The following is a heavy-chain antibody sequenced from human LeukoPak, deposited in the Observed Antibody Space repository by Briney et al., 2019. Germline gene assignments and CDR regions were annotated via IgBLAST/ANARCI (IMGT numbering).Heavy chain of an antibody. CDR2: INPYDSDT. CDR3: ARHEGYCISSSCSDTFDI. Sequence: GESLKISCQGSGYLFTNHWIAWVRQMPGKGLEWMGLINPYDSDTRYSQSSQGQVTISADKSNNTAYLQWSSLKASDTAMYYCARHEGYCISSSCSDTFDIWGQGTMVTVSS. D-gene: IGHD2-2*01. CDR1: GYLFTNHW. V-gene: IGHV5-51*01. J-gene: IGHJ3*02.